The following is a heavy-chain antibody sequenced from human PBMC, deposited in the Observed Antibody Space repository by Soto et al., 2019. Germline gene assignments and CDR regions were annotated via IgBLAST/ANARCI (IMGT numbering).Heavy chain of an antibody. Sequence: SLRLSCAASGFTFDDYAMHWVRQAPGKGLEWVSGISWNSGSIGYADSVKGRFTISRDNAKNSLYLQMNSLRAEDTALYYCAKDLYSSGWSAGIWGYAFDIWGQGTMVTVSS. J-gene: IGHJ3*02. CDR2: ISWNSGSI. D-gene: IGHD6-19*01. CDR3: AKDLYSSGWSAGIWGYAFDI. V-gene: IGHV3-9*01. CDR1: GFTFDDYA.